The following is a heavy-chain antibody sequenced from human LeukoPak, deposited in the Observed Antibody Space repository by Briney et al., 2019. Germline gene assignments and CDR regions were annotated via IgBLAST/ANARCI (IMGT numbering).Heavy chain of an antibody. Sequence: SETLSLTCAVYGGSFSGYYWSWIRQPPGKGLEWIGEINHSGSTNYNPSLKSRVTISVDTSKNQFSLKLSSVTAADTAVYYCARGGVGATTYVWFDPLGQGTLVTVSS. CDR2: INHSGST. V-gene: IGHV4-34*01. D-gene: IGHD1-26*01. CDR1: GGSFSGYY. CDR3: ARGGVGATTYVWFDP. J-gene: IGHJ5*02.